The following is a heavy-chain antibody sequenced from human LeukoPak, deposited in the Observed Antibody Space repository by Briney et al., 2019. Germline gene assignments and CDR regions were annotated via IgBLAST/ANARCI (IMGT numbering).Heavy chain of an antibody. CDR2: ISGSTTCI. CDR1: GFTFSIYS. V-gene: IGHV3-21*01. D-gene: IGHD2-15*01. J-gene: IGHJ4*02. Sequence: GGSLRLSCAASGFTFSIYSMNWVRQAPGKGLEWVASISGSTTCIYYADSMKGRFTISGDNAKNSLFLQMNSLRAEDTAVYYCATTRYCNGGSCFALDYWGQGTLVTVSS. CDR3: ATTRYCNGGSCFALDY.